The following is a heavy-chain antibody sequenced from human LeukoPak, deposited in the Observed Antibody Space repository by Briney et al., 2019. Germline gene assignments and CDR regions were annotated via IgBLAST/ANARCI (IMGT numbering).Heavy chain of an antibody. Sequence: ASVKVSCKASGYTFTSYDINWVRQATGQGLEWMGWMNPNSGNTGYAQRFQGRVTITRNTSISTAYMELSSLRSEDTAVYYCARSPANRGAARASGRLVNWFDSWGQGTLVTVSS. J-gene: IGHJ5*01. CDR2: MNPNSGNT. CDR1: GYTFTSYD. CDR3: ARSPANRGAARASGRLVNWFDS. V-gene: IGHV1-8*03. D-gene: IGHD6-13*01.